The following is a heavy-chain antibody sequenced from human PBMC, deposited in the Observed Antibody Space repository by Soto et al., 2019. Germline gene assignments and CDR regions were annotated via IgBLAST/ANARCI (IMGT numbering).Heavy chain of an antibody. D-gene: IGHD2-15*01. Sequence: SVKVSCKASGGTFSSYAISWVRQAPGQGLEWMGGIIPILGTTNYAQKFQGRVTITADESTSTAYMELSSLRSEDTAVYYCARDPLNCRGGSCYYYNEGMDVCG. V-gene: IGHV1-69*13. CDR3: ARDPLNCRGGSCYYYNEGMDV. J-gene: IGHJ6*02. CDR1: GGTFSSYA. CDR2: IIPILGTT.